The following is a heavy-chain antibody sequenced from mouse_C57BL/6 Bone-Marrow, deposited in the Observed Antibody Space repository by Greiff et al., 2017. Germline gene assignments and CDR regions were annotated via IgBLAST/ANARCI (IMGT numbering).Heavy chain of an antibody. D-gene: IGHD1-1*01. CDR2: ISSGGSYT. J-gene: IGHJ1*03. CDR1: GFTFSSYG. V-gene: IGHV5-6*01. Sequence: EVQLVESGGDLVKPGGSLKLSCAASGFTFSSYGMSWVRQTPDKRLEWVATISSGGSYTYYPDRVKGRFTISRDNAKNTLYLQMSSLKSEDTAMYYCARQGIDYYGSSYGYVDVWGTGTTVTVSS. CDR3: ARQGIDYYGSSYGYVDV.